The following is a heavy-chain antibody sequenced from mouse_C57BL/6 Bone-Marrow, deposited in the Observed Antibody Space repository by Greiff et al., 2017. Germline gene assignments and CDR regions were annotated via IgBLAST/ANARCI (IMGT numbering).Heavy chain of an antibody. J-gene: IGHJ2*01. V-gene: IGHV1-81*01. Sequence: VQGVESGAELARPGASVKLSCKASGYTFTSYGISWVKQRTGQGLEWIGEIYPRSGNTYYNEKFKGKATLTADKSSSTAYMELRSLTSEDSAVYFCARRRRGGPLFDYWGQGTTLTVSS. CDR2: IYPRSGNT. CDR1: GYTFTSYG. CDR3: ARRRRGGPLFDY.